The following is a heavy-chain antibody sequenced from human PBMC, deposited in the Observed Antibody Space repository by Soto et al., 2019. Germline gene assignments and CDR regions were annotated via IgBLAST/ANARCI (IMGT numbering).Heavy chain of an antibody. CDR2: IYPGDSDT. J-gene: IGHJ4*02. Sequence: GESLKISCKGSGYSFTSYWIAWVRQMPGKGLECMGIIYPGDSDTRYSPSFQGQVTISVDKSINTAYLQWSSLRASDTAIYYCGRNGKLSSITNYRDSWGQGDLVAVPS. V-gene: IGHV5-51*01. D-gene: IGHD3-3*01. CDR3: GRNGKLSSITNYRDS. CDR1: GYSFTSYW.